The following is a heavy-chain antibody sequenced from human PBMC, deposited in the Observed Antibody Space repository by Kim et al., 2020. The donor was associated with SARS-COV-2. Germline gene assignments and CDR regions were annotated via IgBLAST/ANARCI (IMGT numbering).Heavy chain of an antibody. V-gene: IGHV1-18*01. D-gene: IGHD2-2*01. Sequence: ASVKVSCKASGYTFTSYGISWVRQAPGQGLEWMGWISAYNGNTNYAQKLQGRVTMTTDTSTSTAYMELRSLRSDDTAVYYCARSIVVVPAAMESYYYYYGMDVWGQGTTVTVSS. CDR1: GYTFTSYG. CDR2: ISAYNGNT. CDR3: ARSIVVVPAAMESYYYYYGMDV. J-gene: IGHJ6*02.